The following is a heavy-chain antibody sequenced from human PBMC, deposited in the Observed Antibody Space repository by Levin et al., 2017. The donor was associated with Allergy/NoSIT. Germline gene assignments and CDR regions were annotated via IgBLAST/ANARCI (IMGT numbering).Heavy chain of an antibody. CDR3: AKDKRLLWFRELGYFQH. Sequence: SGESLKISCAASGFTFSSYAMSWVRQAPGKGLEWVSAISGSGGSTYYADSVKGRFTISRDNSKNTLYLQMNSLRAEDTAVYYCAKDKRLLWFRELGYFQHWGQGTLVTVSS. D-gene: IGHD3-10*01. V-gene: IGHV3-23*01. CDR2: ISGSGGST. CDR1: GFTFSSYA. J-gene: IGHJ1*01.